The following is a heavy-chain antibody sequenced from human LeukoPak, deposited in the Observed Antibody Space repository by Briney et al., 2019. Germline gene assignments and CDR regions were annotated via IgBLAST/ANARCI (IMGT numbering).Heavy chain of an antibody. Sequence: KAGGSLRLSCAASGFTFSSYWMHWVRQAPGKGLVWVSRINSDGSSTSYADSVKGRFTISRDNAKNTLYLQMNSLRAEDTAVYYCARDLRYDYVWGSYRWNEGFDYWGQGTLVTVSS. J-gene: IGHJ4*02. CDR1: GFTFSSYW. V-gene: IGHV3-74*01. D-gene: IGHD3-16*02. CDR3: ARDLRYDYVWGSYRWNEGFDY. CDR2: INSDGSST.